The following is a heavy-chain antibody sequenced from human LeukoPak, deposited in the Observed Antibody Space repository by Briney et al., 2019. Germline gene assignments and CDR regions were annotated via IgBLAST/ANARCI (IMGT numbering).Heavy chain of an antibody. CDR1: GFTFSSYW. V-gene: IGHV3-7*01. D-gene: IGHD1-26*01. Sequence: GGSLRLSCAASGFTFSSYWMSWVRQAPGKGLEWVANIKQDGSEKYYVDSVKGRFTISRDNAKNSLYLQMNSLRAEDTAVYYCARVYKGNRYSGSFNPYYFDYWGQGTLVTVSS. CDR2: IKQDGSEK. CDR3: ARVYKGNRYSGSFNPYYFDY. J-gene: IGHJ4*02.